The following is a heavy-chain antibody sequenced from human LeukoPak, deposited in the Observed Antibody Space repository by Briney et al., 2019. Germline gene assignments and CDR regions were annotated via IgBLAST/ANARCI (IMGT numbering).Heavy chain of an antibody. D-gene: IGHD1-26*01. Sequence: PGGTLRLSCAASGLTFSSYGMSWVRQDPGKGLEWISAITGSGGTTYYADSVEGRFTISRDNSKNTLSLQVNSLRAADTAVYYCARDRMGAILYFDSWVQGTQVTDCS. J-gene: IGHJ4*02. CDR2: ITGSGGTT. V-gene: IGHV3-23*01. CDR1: GLTFSSYG. CDR3: ARDRMGAILYFDS.